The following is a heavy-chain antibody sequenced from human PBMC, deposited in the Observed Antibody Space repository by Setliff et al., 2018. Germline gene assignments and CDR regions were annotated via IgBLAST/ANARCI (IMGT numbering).Heavy chain of an antibody. CDR2: IQGTGNT. D-gene: IGHD3-9*01. J-gene: IGHJ4*02. V-gene: IGHV4-61*02. CDR3: AGTPARGTTWLSPFDY. CDR1: GGSFDSGTHY. Sequence: SETLSLTCTVTGGSFDSGTHYWSWIRQPAGKVPEWIGLIQGTGNTNYNPSLQSRATISIDTSKNQISLKITSVTAADTALYSCAGTPARGTTWLSPFDYWGQGIQVTVAS.